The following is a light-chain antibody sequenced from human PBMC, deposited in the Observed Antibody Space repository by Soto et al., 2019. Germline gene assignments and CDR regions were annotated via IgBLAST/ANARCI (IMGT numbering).Light chain of an antibody. CDR3: HQYGSSPGS. Sequence: EIVLTQSPGTLSLSPGERATLSCRASQSVSSSYLAWYQQKPAQAPRLLIWGASIRAADLPDRFSGGGSGTDFTLTISRLEAEEVAIYYCHQYGSSPGSFGQGTKVDIK. J-gene: IGKJ1*01. CDR2: GAS. V-gene: IGKV3-20*01. CDR1: QSVSSSY.